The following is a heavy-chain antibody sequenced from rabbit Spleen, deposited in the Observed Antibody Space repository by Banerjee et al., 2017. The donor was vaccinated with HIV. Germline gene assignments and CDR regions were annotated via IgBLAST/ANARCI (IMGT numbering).Heavy chain of an antibody. D-gene: IGHD4-1*01. CDR3: ARDLAGVIGWNFNL. V-gene: IGHV1S45*01. J-gene: IGHJ4*01. Sequence: QQQLEESGGGQVKPGGTLTLSCKASGFTLSNYWIWWVRQAPGKGLEWIACMDTGSSGFTYFASWAKGRFTISKTSSTTVTLQMTSLTAADTATYFCARDLAGVIGWNFNLWGQGTLVTVS. CDR1: GFTLSNYW. CDR2: MDTGSSGFT.